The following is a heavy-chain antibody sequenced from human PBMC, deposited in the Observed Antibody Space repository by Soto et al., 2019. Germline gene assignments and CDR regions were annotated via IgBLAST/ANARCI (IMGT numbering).Heavy chain of an antibody. V-gene: IGHV5-10-1*01. CDR2: IDPTDSYR. Sequence: GESLKISCKGFGDNFIDYWITWVRQTPGKGLEWMGRIDPTDSYRTYSPSFRGHVTISVDKSITTAYLQWNRLEASDTAVYYCAIHCLSHTKYPLDVWGQGTTVPGSS. CDR3: AIHCLSHTKYPLDV. CDR1: GDNFIDYW. D-gene: IGHD2-15*01. J-gene: IGHJ6*02.